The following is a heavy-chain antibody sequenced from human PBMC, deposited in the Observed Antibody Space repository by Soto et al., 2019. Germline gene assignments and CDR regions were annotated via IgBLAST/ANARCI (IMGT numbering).Heavy chain of an antibody. CDR2: INPDGSAE. V-gene: IGHV3-7*01. CDR3: ASPPLAVAGNVCFHH. J-gene: IGHJ1*01. CDR1: GFTFSSYW. D-gene: IGHD6-19*01. Sequence: EVRLVESGGGLVQPGGSLRLSCAASGFTFSSYWMTWVRHAPGKGLEWVANINPDGSAEYYVDSVKGRFTISRDNAKNSLYLQMNSLRAEDTAVYYCASPPLAVAGNVCFHHSGQGTLVTVSS.